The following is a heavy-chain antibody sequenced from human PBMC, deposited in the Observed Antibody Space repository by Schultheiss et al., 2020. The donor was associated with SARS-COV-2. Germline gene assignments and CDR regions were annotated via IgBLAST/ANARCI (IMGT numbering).Heavy chain of an antibody. J-gene: IGHJ4*02. CDR3: ARDGLRYCSGGSCYSNS. CDR1: GYTFTGYY. D-gene: IGHD2-15*01. CDR2: INPNSGGT. Sequence: GESLKISCKASGYTFTGYYMHWVRQAPGQGLEWMGWINPNSGGTNYAQKFQGRVTMTRDTSISTAYMELSRLRSDDTAVYYCARDGLRYCSGGSCYSNSWGQGTLVTVSS. V-gene: IGHV1-2*02.